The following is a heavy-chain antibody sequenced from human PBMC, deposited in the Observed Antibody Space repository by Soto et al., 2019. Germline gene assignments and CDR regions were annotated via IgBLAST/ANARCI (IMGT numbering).Heavy chain of an antibody. D-gene: IGHD3-10*01. V-gene: IGHV3-30*18. CDR2: ITTDGSNK. J-gene: IGHJ4*02. Sequence: QVQLVESGGGVVQPGRSMSLSCAASGFTFSTYGIQWVRQSPGTGLEWVAIITTDGSNKYYADAVKGRFTVSRDNSKNILYLQMNSLRPEDTALYYCAKGGDFDYWGQGTLVTVSS. CDR1: GFTFSTYG. CDR3: AKGGDFDY.